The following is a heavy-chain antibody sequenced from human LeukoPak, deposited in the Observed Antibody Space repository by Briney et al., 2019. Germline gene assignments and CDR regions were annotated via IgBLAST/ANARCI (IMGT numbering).Heavy chain of an antibody. V-gene: IGHV1-69*13. CDR2: IIPIFGTA. D-gene: IGHD2-2*01. CDR3: ARGIVVVPAAEKYDWFDP. Sequence: ASVKVSCKASGGTFSSYAISWVRQAPGQGLEWMGGIIPIFGTANYAQTFQGRVTITADESTSTAYMELSSLRSEDTAVYYCARGIVVVPAAEKYDWFDPWGQGTLVTVSS. J-gene: IGHJ5*02. CDR1: GGTFSSYA.